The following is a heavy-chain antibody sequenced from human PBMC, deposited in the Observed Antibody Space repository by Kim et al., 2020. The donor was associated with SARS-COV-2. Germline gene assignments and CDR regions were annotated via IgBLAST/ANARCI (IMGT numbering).Heavy chain of an antibody. J-gene: IGHJ4*02. CDR2: IRPGGLP. CDR1: GFVFSSYS. Sequence: GGSLRLSCAASGFVFSSYSMSWVRQTPGKGLEWVALIRPGGLPTYSDSFQSRFVVSRDNSKTTHYLQMNTLAAEDSARYFCAAEYTNSRQPRYSFWGQRVLVTVSS. V-gene: IGHV3-23*03. D-gene: IGHD2-15*01. CDR3: AAEYTNSRQPRYSF.